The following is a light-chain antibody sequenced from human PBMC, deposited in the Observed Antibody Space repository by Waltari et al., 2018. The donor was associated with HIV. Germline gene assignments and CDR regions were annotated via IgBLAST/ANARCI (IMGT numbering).Light chain of an antibody. CDR3: LLSYSGDWV. CDR1: TGAVTSGHY. V-gene: IGLV7-46*01. CDR2: ATN. Sequence: QAVVTPEPSLTVSPGGTVTFTCGSSTGAVTSGHYPYWFQQKPGQAPRTPIYATNNRHSWTPARFSGSLRGGKAALTLSGAQPEDEAEYYCLLSYSGDWVFGGGTKLTVL. J-gene: IGLJ3*02.